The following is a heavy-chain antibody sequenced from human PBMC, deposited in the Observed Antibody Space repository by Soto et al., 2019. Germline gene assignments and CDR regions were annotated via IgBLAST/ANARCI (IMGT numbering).Heavy chain of an antibody. V-gene: IGHV3-7*01. Sequence: EVQLVESGGGLVQPGGSLRLSCAASGFAFSAYWMSWVRQAPGKGLEWVANIKQDGSEEYYVDSVKGRFTISRDNAKNSPVSEMNRLRGEGTGCFYCARWPNYYDSSSYFRQEYFDYWGQGTLVTVSA. CDR2: IKQDGSEE. CDR1: GFAFSAYW. CDR3: ARWPNYYDSSSYFRQEYFDY. J-gene: IGHJ4*02. D-gene: IGHD3-22*01.